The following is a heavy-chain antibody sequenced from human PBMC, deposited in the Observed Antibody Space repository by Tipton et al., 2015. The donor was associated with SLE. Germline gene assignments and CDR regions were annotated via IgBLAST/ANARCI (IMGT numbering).Heavy chain of an antibody. CDR2: FDPEDGET. CDR1: GYTLTALS. D-gene: IGHD1-26*01. V-gene: IGHV1-24*01. CDR3: ARGGSAGSYVRAYYYAMDV. Sequence: QSGAEVKKPGASVKVSCKVSGYTLTALSMHWVRQAPGKGLEWMGGFDPEDGETIYVQKFQGRVTMTEDISTDTTYMELSSLRSEDTAVYYCARGGSAGSYVRAYYYAMDVWGQGTTVTVSS. J-gene: IGHJ6*02.